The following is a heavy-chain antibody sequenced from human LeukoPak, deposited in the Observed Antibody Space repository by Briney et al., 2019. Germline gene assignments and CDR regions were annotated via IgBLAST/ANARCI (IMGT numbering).Heavy chain of an antibody. CDR3: AKDYSPGSNSPYYHYYYMDV. Sequence: GGSLRLSCAASGFTFDDYAMHWVRQAPGKGLEWVSLISGDGGSTYYADSVKGRFTISRDNSKNSLYLQMNSLRTEDTALYYCAKDYSPGSNSPYYHYYYMDVWGKGTTVTVSS. D-gene: IGHD2/OR15-2a*01. V-gene: IGHV3-43*02. CDR1: GFTFDDYA. J-gene: IGHJ6*03. CDR2: ISGDGGST.